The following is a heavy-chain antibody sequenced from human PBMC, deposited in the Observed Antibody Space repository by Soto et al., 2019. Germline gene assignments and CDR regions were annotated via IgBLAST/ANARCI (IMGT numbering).Heavy chain of an antibody. J-gene: IGHJ4*02. D-gene: IGHD4-17*01. CDR2: LSDSGDSI. V-gene: IGHV3-23*01. CDR3: AKDRYGDYGGIDY. CDR1: GFTFSSHA. Sequence: GGSLRLSCTASGFTFSSHAMTWVRQAPGKGLEWVSGLSDSGDSIYYADSVKGRFTIYRDTSKNTLFLQMNSLRAEDTAVYYCAKDRYGDYGGIDYWGQGTMVTVSS.